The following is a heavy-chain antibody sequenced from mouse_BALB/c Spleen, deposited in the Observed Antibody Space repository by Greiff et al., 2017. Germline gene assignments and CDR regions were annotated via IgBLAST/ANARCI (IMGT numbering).Heavy chain of an antibody. CDR1: GFTFSSYG. V-gene: IGHV5-6-3*01. D-gene: IGHD2-3*01. J-gene: IGHJ1*01. Sequence: EVKLVESGGGLVQPGGSLKLSCAASGFTFSSYGMSWVRQTPDKRLELVATINSNGGSTYYPDSVKGRFTISRDNAKNTLYLQMSSLKSEDTAMYYCARERRLLRYFDVWGAGTTVTVSS. CDR3: ARERRLLRYFDV. CDR2: INSNGGST.